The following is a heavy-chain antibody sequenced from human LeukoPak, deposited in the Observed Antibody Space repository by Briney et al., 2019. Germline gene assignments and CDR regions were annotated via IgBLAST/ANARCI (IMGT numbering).Heavy chain of an antibody. CDR2: IYYSGST. Sequence: SETLSLTCTVSGGSISSYYWSWIRQPPGKGLEWIGYIYYSGSTNYNPSLKSRVTISVDTSKNQFSLKLSSVTAADTAVYYCAGGGFLTGSDYWGQGTLVTVSS. J-gene: IGHJ4*02. V-gene: IGHV4-59*08. CDR3: AGGGFLTGSDY. CDR1: GGSISSYY. D-gene: IGHD3-9*01.